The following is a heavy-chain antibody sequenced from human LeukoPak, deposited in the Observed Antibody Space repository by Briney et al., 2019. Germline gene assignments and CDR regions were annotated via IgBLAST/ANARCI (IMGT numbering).Heavy chain of an antibody. D-gene: IGHD3-10*01. J-gene: IGHJ4*02. CDR2: IKEDGSVK. CDR3: AASITIFDH. CDR1: GFTFSRYW. Sequence: PGGSLRLSCGASGFTFSRYWMSWVRQAPGKGLEWVANIKEDGSVKYYVESVKGRFTISRDNAKNSLYLQMNSLRAEDTAVYYCAASITIFDHWGRGTLVTVSS. V-gene: IGHV3-7*02.